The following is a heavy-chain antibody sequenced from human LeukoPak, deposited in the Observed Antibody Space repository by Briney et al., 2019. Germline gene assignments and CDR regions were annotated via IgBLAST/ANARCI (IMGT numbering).Heavy chain of an antibody. Sequence: GASVKVSCKTSGYTFTDYNLHWVRQAPGQRLEWMGIIKPSGGDTSYAQTFQGRVFMTRDTSTSTVYMELSSLKSEDTAVYYCARALTVTTEYYYYYYYMDVWGKGTTVTVSS. V-gene: IGHV1-46*01. CDR2: IKPSGGDT. D-gene: IGHD4-11*01. CDR1: GYTFTDYN. J-gene: IGHJ6*03. CDR3: ARALTVTTEYYYYYYYMDV.